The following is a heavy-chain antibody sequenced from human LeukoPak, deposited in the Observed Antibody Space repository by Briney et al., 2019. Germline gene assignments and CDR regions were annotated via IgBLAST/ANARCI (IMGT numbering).Heavy chain of an antibody. V-gene: IGHV3-9*01. CDR3: ARDPGYRGESGWFDP. Sequence: PGRSLRLSCAASGFTFDDYAMHWVRQAPGKGLEWVSGISWNSGSIGYADSVKGRFTIYRDNSKNTLYLQMNSLRDEDTAVYYCARDPGYRGESGWFDPWGQGTQVTVSS. J-gene: IGHJ5*02. CDR1: GFTFDDYA. D-gene: IGHD5-18*01. CDR2: ISWNSGSI.